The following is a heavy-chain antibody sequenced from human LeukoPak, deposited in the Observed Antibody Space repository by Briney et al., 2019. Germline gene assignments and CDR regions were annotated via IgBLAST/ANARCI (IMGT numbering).Heavy chain of an antibody. D-gene: IGHD6-19*01. Sequence: PSETLSLTCAVYGGPFSGYYWSWIRQPPGKGLEWIGEINHSGSTNYNPSLKSRVTISVDTSKNQFSLKLSSVTAADTAVYYCARGPAVAGTGGSYFDYWGQGTLVTVSS. CDR2: INHSGST. CDR1: GGPFSGYY. CDR3: ARGPAVAGTGGSYFDY. V-gene: IGHV4-34*01. J-gene: IGHJ4*02.